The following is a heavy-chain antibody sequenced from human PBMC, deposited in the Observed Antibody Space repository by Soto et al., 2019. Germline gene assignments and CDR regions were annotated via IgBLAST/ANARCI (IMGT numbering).Heavy chain of an antibody. J-gene: IGHJ5*02. CDR2: ISAYNGNT. CDR1: GYTFTSYG. CDR3: ARDSYCSSTSCPRGWFDP. Sequence: QVPLVQSGAEVKKPGASVKVSCKASGYTFTSYGISWVRQAPGQGLEWMGWISAYNGNTNYAQKLQGRVTMTTDTSTSTAYMELRSLRSDDTAVYYCARDSYCSSTSCPRGWFDPWGQGTLVTVSS. V-gene: IGHV1-18*01. D-gene: IGHD2-2*01.